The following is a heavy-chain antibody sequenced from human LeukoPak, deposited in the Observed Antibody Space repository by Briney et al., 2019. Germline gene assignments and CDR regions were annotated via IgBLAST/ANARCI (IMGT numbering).Heavy chain of an antibody. J-gene: IGHJ4*02. Sequence: GGSLRLSCAASGFTFDDYAMHWVRQAPGKGLEWVSGISWSSGSIGYADSVKGRFTISRDNAKNSLYLQMNSLRAEDTALYYCAKAGAYDSSGSFDYWGQGTLVTVSS. CDR1: GFTFDDYA. D-gene: IGHD3-22*01. CDR2: ISWSSGSI. CDR3: AKAGAYDSSGSFDY. V-gene: IGHV3-9*01.